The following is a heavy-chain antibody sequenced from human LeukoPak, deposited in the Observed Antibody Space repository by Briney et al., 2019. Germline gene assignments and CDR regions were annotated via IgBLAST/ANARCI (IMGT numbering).Heavy chain of an antibody. CDR1: EYTFTSYA. Sequence: ASVKVSCKASEYTFTSYAMHWVRQAPGQRLEWMGWINAGNGNTKYSQKFQGRVTITRDTSASTAYMELSSLRSEDTAVYYCARTPWSGYYSLDYWGQGTLVTVSS. CDR2: INAGNGNT. V-gene: IGHV1-3*01. D-gene: IGHD3-3*01. CDR3: ARTPWSGYYSLDY. J-gene: IGHJ4*02.